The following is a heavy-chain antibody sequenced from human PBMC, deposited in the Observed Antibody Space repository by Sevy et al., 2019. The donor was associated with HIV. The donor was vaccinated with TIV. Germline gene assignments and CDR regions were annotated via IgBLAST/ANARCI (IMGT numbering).Heavy chain of an antibody. D-gene: IGHD2-2*01. CDR1: GFTFSSYA. CDR2: ISGSGGST. J-gene: IGHJ4*02. V-gene: IGHV3-23*01. Sequence: GGSLRLSCAASGFTFSSYAMSWVRQAPGKGLEWVSAISGSGGSTYYADSVKGRFTISRDNSKNTLYLQMNSLRAEDTAVYYCAKDIVVVPNGFDYWGQRTLVTVSS. CDR3: AKDIVVVPNGFDY.